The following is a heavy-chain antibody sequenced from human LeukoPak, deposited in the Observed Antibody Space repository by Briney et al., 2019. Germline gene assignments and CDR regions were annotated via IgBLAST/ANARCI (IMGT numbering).Heavy chain of an antibody. D-gene: IGHD3-10*01. CDR2: ISSSSSYI. V-gene: IGHV3-21*01. CDR1: GFTFSSYS. CDR3: ARDLNDYYGSGSYCDAFDI. Sequence: GGSLRLSCAASGFTFSSYSMNWVRQAPGKGLEWVSSISSSSSYIYYADSVKGRFTISRDNAKNSLYLQMNSLRAEDTAVYYCARDLNDYYGSGSYCDAFDIWGQGTMVTVSS. J-gene: IGHJ3*02.